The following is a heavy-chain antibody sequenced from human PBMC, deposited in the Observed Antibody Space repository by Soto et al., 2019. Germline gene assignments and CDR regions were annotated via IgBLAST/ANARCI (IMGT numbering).Heavy chain of an antibody. J-gene: IGHJ6*02. CDR1: GFTFNTYG. CDR2: MSYDENNK. CDR3: ARLTAGYSSSWYDGMDV. Sequence: QVQLVESGGGVVQPGRSLRLSCAASGFTFNTYGMHWVRQAPGKGLEWVAVMSYDENNKHYAHSLKGRFTISGDNSKNTLYLRMNSLRAEDTAVYYCARLTAGYSSSWYDGMDVWGQGTTVTVSS. D-gene: IGHD6-13*01. V-gene: IGHV3-30*03.